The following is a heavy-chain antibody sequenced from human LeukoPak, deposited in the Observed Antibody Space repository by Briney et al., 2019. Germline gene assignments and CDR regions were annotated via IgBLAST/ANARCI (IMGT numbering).Heavy chain of an antibody. CDR2: IYTSGSP. CDR3: ARGRGYSSR. J-gene: IGHJ4*01. Sequence: SETLPLTCTVSGDSISRGSYSWSWIRQPAGKGLEWIGLIYTSGSPNYNPSLKSRVAISVDTSNNQFSLKLSSVTAADTAVYYCARGRGYSSRWGHGTQVTVSS. V-gene: IGHV4-61*02. CDR1: GDSISRGSYS. D-gene: IGHD5-18*01.